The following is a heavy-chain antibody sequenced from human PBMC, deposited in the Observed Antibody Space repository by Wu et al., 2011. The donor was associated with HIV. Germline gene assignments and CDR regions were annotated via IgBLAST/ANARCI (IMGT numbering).Heavy chain of an antibody. D-gene: IGHD3-16*01. CDR2: ISAFNGDT. CDR3: ARHLVALGEWFDP. V-gene: IGHV1-18*01. CDR1: GYTFISYG. J-gene: IGHJ5*02. Sequence: QVQLVQSGAEVKKPGASVKVSCKASGYTFISYGISWVRQAPGQGLEWMGWISAFNGDTNYAHKFQGRVTMTTDASTSTAYMELRNLKSDDTAIYYCARHLVALGEWFDPWGQGTLVTVSS.